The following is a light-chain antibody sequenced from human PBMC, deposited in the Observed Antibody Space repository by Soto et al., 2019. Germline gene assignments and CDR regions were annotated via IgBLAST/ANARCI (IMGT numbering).Light chain of an antibody. CDR1: QGIRSY. J-gene: IGKJ2*01. CDR2: AAS. V-gene: IGKV1-8*01. Sequence: AIRMTQSPSSLSASTGDRVTITCRASQGIRSYLAWYQQKPAKAPKLLIYAASTLQSGVPSRFSVSGSGTDFTLTISCLQSEDFATYCCQQYYSYPYTFGQGTKLEIK. CDR3: QQYYSYPYT.